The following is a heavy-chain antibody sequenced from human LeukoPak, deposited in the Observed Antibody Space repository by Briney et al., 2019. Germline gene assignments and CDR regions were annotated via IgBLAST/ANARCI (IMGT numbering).Heavy chain of an antibody. D-gene: IGHD3-3*02. CDR1: GYDFSDYD. CDR3: ARGVSIRRAAWAY. CDR2: VNPKSGST. Sequence: ASVKVSCKASGYDFSDYDIIWVRQAAGQGLEWVGWVNPKSGSTAYAQKFQGRVTMTSSSSITTVYMELSSLRSDDSAVYYCARGVSIRRAAWAYWGQGTLVTASS. J-gene: IGHJ4*02. V-gene: IGHV1-8*02.